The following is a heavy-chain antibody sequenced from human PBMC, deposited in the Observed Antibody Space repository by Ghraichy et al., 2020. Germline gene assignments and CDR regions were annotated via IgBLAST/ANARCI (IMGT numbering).Heavy chain of an antibody. V-gene: IGHV3-23*01. D-gene: IGHD1-1*01. J-gene: IGHJ4*02. Sequence: GGSLRLSCAASGFSFGNFDMSWVRQAPGKGLDWVATISDSGDTRYYADSVRGRFIISRDNSQHTLYLQMNSLREEDTAIYYCVFLSTMPRLERGNYWRQGTPVAVSS. CDR3: VFLSTMPRLERGNY. CDR1: GFSFGNFD. CDR2: ISDSGDTR.